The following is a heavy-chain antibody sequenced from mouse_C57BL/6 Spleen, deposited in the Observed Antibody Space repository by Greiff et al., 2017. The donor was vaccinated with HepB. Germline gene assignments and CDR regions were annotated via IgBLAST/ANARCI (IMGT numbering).Heavy chain of an antibody. J-gene: IGHJ2*01. V-gene: IGHV1-64*01. CDR2: LHPNRGST. Sequence: QVQLQPSGAALVKPGASVKLSCTASGYTFTSYWMHLVKQRPGPGLEWIGMLHPNRGSTNYNEKFKSKATLTVDKSSSTAYMQLSSLTSEDSAVYYCARSITTVVATDYWGQGTTLTVSS. CDR1: GYTFTSYW. D-gene: IGHD1-1*01. CDR3: ARSITTVVATDY.